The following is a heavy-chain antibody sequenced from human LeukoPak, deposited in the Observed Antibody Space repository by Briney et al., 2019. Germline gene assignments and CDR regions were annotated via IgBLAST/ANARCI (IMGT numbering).Heavy chain of an antibody. CDR1: GFTFSSYS. V-gene: IGHV3-21*01. J-gene: IGHJ4*02. CDR3: ARLAAAGTTGFDY. D-gene: IGHD6-13*01. Sequence: PGGSLRLSCAASGFTFSSYSMNWVHQAPGKGLEWVSSISSSSSYIYYADSVKGRFTISRDNAKNSLYLQMNSLRAEDTAVYYCARLAAAGTTGFDYWGQGTLVTVSS. CDR2: ISSSSSYI.